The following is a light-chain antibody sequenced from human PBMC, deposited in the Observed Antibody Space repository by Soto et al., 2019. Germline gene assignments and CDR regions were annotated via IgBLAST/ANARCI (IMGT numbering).Light chain of an antibody. V-gene: IGKV1-39*01. CDR3: QQYYSYPRT. Sequence: DIQMTQAPSAMSASLGDRVTMTCRASQNIDMYFNWYQQKPGKAPRVLIYAASTLQSGVPSRFSGSGSGTDFTLTISCLQSEDFATYYCQQYYSYPRTFGQGTKVDIK. CDR2: AAS. J-gene: IGKJ1*01. CDR1: QNIDMY.